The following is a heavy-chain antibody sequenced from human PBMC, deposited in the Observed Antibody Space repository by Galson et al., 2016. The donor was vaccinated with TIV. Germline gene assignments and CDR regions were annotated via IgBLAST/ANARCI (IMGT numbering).Heavy chain of an antibody. CDR1: GGSFTSYA. CDR2: IVPMFGIS. V-gene: IGHV1-69*01. CDR3: ARGGWSGDPGDYHYYYMDV. J-gene: IGHJ6*03. Sequence: VKVSCKASGGSFTSYAISWVRQAPGQGLEWMGAIVPMFGISTYAQKFQGRVTITADESTSTAYMELSSLRSQDAAVYYCARGGWSGDPGDYHYYYMDVWGKGTTVTVPS. D-gene: IGHD4-17*01.